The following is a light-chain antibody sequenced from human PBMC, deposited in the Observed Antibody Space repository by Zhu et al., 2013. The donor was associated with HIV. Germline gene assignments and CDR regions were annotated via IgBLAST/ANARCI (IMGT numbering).Light chain of an antibody. Sequence: DIQMTQSPSTLSASVGDRVTITCRASQGIRNDLGWYQQKPGKAPKLLIYDASSLQSGVSSRFSGSGSGTEFTLTVSSLQPDDFATYYCQQYHRDSTFGQGTKVDVK. CDR1: QGIRND. J-gene: IGKJ1*01. CDR3: QQYHRDST. V-gene: IGKV1-17*01. CDR2: DAS.